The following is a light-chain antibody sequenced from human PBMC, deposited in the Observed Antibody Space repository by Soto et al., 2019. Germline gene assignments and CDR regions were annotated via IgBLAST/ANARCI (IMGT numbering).Light chain of an antibody. CDR1: RSDVGGYTY. CDR2: EVT. CDR3: SSYTSGSTVI. V-gene: IGLV2-14*01. J-gene: IGLJ2*01. Sequence: QSALTQPASVSGSPGQSITISCTGTRSDVGGYTYVSWYQHHPGKAPKLLIYEVTNRPAEVSNRFSGSKSGITASLTISGLQSEDEADYYCSSYTSGSTVIFGGGTKVTVL.